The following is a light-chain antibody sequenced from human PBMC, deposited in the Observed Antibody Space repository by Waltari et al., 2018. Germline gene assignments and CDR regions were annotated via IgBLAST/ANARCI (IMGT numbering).Light chain of an antibody. J-gene: IGLJ3*02. CDR2: EDN. CDR1: PLPKTF. Sequence: SSEVTQPPSVSVSPGQTARITCSGNPLPKTFFCWYQQKSGQAPVLVIYEDNKRPSEIPERFSGSNTGTMATLTISGAQVEDEADYYCYSRDSSLYRVFGGGTKLTVL. CDR3: YSRDSSLYRV. V-gene: IGLV3-10*01.